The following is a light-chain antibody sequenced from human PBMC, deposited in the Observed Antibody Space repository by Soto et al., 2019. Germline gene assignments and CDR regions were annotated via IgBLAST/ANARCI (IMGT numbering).Light chain of an antibody. CDR3: QQYTNWPRT. CDR2: GAS. V-gene: IGKV3-15*01. CDR1: QSVSSN. J-gene: IGKJ1*01. Sequence: EIVMTQSPATLSVSPGDRATLSCRASQSVSSNLAWYQQKPGQAPRLLIYGASTRATGIPARFSGSGSGTEFTLTISSLQSEDFAVYYCQQYTNWPRTFGQGTKVEIK.